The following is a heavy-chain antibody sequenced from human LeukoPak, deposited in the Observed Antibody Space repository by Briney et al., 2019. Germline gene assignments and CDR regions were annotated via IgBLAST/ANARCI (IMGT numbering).Heavy chain of an antibody. Sequence: SETLSLTCTVSGGSISSTTYYWGWIRQPPGKGLEWIGNIYFSGSTYYNPSLKSRVTISVDTSKNQFPLKLSSVTDADTAVYYCARDGMWFGEFRFDYWGQGTLVTVSS. D-gene: IGHD3-10*01. V-gene: IGHV4-39*06. CDR3: ARDGMWFGEFRFDY. CDR1: GGSISSTTYY. J-gene: IGHJ4*02. CDR2: IYFSGST.